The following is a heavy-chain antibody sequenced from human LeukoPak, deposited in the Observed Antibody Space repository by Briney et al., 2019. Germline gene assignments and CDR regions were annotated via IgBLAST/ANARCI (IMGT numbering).Heavy chain of an antibody. J-gene: IGHJ4*02. CDR2: MNPNSGNT. CDR1: GYTFTSYD. CDR3: ASVYYGDYSADY. D-gene: IGHD4-17*01. Sequence: GASVKVSCKASGYTFTSYDINWVRQATGQGLEWMGWMNPNSGNTGYAQKFQGRVTMTRDTSTSTVYMELSSLRSEDTAVYYCASVYYGDYSADYWGQGTLVTVSS. V-gene: IGHV1-8*01.